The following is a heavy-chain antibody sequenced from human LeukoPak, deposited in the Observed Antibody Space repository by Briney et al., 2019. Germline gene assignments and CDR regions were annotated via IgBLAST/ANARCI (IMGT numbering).Heavy chain of an antibody. CDR2: ISGSGGST. Sequence: PGGSLRLSCTASGFTFTSYGMNWVRQAPGKGLEWVSAISGSGGSTYYADSVKGRFTISRDNSKNTLYLQMNSLRAEDTAVYYCAKTYSSGWYGFDYFDYWGQGTLVTVSS. CDR3: AKTYSSGWYGFDYFDY. V-gene: IGHV3-23*01. CDR1: GFTFTSYG. J-gene: IGHJ4*02. D-gene: IGHD6-19*01.